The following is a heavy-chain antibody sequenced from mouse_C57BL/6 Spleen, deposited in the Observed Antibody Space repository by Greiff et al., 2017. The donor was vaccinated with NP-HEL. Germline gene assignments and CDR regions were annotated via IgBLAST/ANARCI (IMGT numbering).Heavy chain of an antibody. Sequence: VQLQQSGAELVRPGASVKLSCTASGFNFTDYYMHWVKQRPGQGLEWIGWIDPKNGDTDYAAKFQGKATLTADTSSNTAYLQLSSLTSEDTAVYYCARLTLGVDYWGQGTSVTVSS. CDR3: ARLTLGVDY. V-gene: IGHV14-4*01. CDR2: IDPKNGDT. D-gene: IGHD2-13*01. J-gene: IGHJ4*01. CDR1: GFNFTDYY.